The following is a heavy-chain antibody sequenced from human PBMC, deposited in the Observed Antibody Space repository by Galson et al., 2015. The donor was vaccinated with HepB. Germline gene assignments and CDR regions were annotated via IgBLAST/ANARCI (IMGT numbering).Heavy chain of an antibody. CDR1: GYTFTSYD. V-gene: IGHV1-8*01. CDR2: MNPNSGNT. J-gene: IGHJ4*02. D-gene: IGHD1-20*01. CDR3: ARRFRKSNWKAAGY. Sequence: SVKVSCKASGYTFTSYDINWVRQATGQGLEWMGWMNPNSGNTGYAQKFQGRVTMTRNTSISTAYMELSSLRSEDTAVYYCARRFRKSNWKAAGYWGQGTLVTVSS.